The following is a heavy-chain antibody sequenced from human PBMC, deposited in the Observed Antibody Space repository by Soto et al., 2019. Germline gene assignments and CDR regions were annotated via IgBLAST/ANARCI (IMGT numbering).Heavy chain of an antibody. Sequence: VESLKISCNSSRYSFSRYWIGGVHQMPAKRLEWMGIIYPGDSDTRYSPSFQGQVTISADKSISTAYLQWSSLKASDTAMYYCARMFGGAITGTTNYYYGMDVWGQGTTVTVSS. CDR2: IYPGDSDT. CDR1: RYSFSRYW. J-gene: IGHJ6*02. D-gene: IGHD1-7*01. CDR3: ARMFGGAITGTTNYYYGMDV. V-gene: IGHV5-51*07.